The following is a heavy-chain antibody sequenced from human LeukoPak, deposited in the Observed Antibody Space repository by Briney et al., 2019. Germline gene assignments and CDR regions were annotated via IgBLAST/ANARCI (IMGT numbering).Heavy chain of an antibody. D-gene: IGHD2-21*02. V-gene: IGHV4-34*01. J-gene: IGHJ5*02. CDR3: ARGLPHCGGDCYSGAWFDP. CDR1: GGSFSGYY. CDR2: INHSGST. Sequence: PSETLSLTCAVYGGSFSGYYWSWIRQPPGKGLEWIGEINHSGSTNYNPSLKSRVTISVDTSKNQFSLKLSSVTAADTAVYYCARGLPHCGGDCYSGAWFDPWGQGTLVTVSS.